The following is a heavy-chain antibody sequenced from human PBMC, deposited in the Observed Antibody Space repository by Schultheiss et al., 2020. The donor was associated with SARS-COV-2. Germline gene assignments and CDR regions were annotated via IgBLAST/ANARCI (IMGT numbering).Heavy chain of an antibody. V-gene: IGHV3-72*01. CDR2: TKDKGSSYTT. J-gene: IGHJ4*02. CDR3: TRDPNDLAYFSPSLQEGYYFDY. Sequence: GGSLRLSCAASGFTFSSNAMHWVRQAPGKGLEWIGRTKDKGSSYTTEYAASVRGRFTISRDDSKSIAFLHMNSLKTEDTAVYYCTRDPNDLAYFSPSLQEGYYFDYWGQGTLVTVSS. CDR1: GFTFSSNA. D-gene: IGHD1-1*01.